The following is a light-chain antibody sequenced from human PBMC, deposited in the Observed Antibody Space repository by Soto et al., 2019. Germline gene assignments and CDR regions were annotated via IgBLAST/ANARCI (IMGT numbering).Light chain of an antibody. CDR1: KLGDKY. Sequence: SYELNQPPSVSVSPGQTASITCSGDKLGDKYVCWYQQKPGQSPVLVIYRDTKRPSGIPERFSGSNSGNTATLTISGTQAMDEADYYCQAWDSSTGVFGTGTKVTVL. CDR3: QAWDSSTGV. V-gene: IGLV3-1*01. CDR2: RDT. J-gene: IGLJ1*01.